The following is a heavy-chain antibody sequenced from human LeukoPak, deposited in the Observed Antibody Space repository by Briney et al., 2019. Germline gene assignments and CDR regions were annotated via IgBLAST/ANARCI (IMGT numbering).Heavy chain of an antibody. D-gene: IGHD3-10*01. J-gene: IGHJ5*02. Sequence: PSETLSLTCAVYGGSFSGYYWSWIRQPPGKGLEWIGEINHSGSTNYNPSLKSRVTISVDTSKNQFSLKLSSVTAADTAVYYCARGRLPSQQRMVRGVTLKGFSWFDPWGQGTLVTVSS. CDR2: INHSGST. CDR1: GGSFSGYY. V-gene: IGHV4-34*01. CDR3: ARGRLPSQQRMVRGVTLKGFSWFDP.